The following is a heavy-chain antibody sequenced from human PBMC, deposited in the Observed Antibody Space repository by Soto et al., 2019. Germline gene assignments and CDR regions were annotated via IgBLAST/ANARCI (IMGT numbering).Heavy chain of an antibody. D-gene: IGHD7-27*01. Sequence: EVQVLESGGGLVQPGGSLRLSCAGSGFTFINYAMNWVRQAPGKGLGWVSSISGGGDAAFFPDSVRGRFTISRDNSKNTVTLQMNSLGVDDTAVYYCARKILGSTTRANYWYIDLWGRGTLVTVSS. CDR3: ARKILGSTTRANYWYIDL. V-gene: IGHV3-23*01. CDR1: GFTFINYA. CDR2: ISGGGDAA. J-gene: IGHJ2*01.